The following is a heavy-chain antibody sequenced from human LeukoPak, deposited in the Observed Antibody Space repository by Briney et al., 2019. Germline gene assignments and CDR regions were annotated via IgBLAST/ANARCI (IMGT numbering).Heavy chain of an antibody. CDR1: GFIFSTYA. CDR2: ISGSGGST. CDR3: ARVIRAAPGKGYFDY. V-gene: IGHV3-23*01. J-gene: IGHJ4*02. Sequence: GGSLRLSCATSGFIFSTYALSWVRQAPGEGLEWASSISGSGGSTYHADSVKGRFTISRDSSKNTLYLQMNSLRAEDTAIYYCARVIRAAPGKGYFDYWGQGTLVTVSS. D-gene: IGHD6-13*01.